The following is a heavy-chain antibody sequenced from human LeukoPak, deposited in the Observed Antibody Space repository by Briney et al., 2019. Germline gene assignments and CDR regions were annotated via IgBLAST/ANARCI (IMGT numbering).Heavy chain of an antibody. D-gene: IGHD1-14*01. J-gene: IGHJ4*02. CDR1: GFTFSTYT. Sequence: PGGSLRLSCAASGFTFSTYTMTWVRQAPGKELEWVSSISSGGDMTYYADSVKGRFTITRDNSKNTLYLQMISLRPEDTALYYCASRNRAWHQLDYWGQGTLVTVSS. CDR3: ASRNRAWHQLDY. V-gene: IGHV3-23*01. CDR2: ISSGGDMT.